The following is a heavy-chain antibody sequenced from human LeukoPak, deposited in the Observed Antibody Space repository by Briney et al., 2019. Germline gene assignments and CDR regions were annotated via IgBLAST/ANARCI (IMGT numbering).Heavy chain of an antibody. V-gene: IGHV1-18*01. CDR1: GYTFTSYG. CDR3: ARGADTGSYGSLVYFDY. J-gene: IGHJ4*02. Sequence: GASVKVSCKASGYTFTSYGISWVRQAPGQGLEWMGLISAYSSNTNFAQKLQGRVTMTTDTSTSTAYMELRSLRSDDTAVYFCARGADTGSYGSLVYFDYWGQGTLVTVSS. D-gene: IGHD3-16*01. CDR2: ISAYSSNT.